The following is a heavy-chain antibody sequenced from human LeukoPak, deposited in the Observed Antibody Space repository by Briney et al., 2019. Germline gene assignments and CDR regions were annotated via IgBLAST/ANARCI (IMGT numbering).Heavy chain of an antibody. V-gene: IGHV4-61*02. CDR1: GDSISSGSYY. J-gene: IGHJ6*03. Sequence: TSETLSLTCTVSGDSISSGSYYWSWIRQPAGKGLEWIVRIYSNGDTKFNPSLKSRVTISLDTSKNQFSLKLSSATAADTAVYYCASRHSKQQPYYYYMDIWGKGTTVTVSS. CDR3: ASRHSKQQPYYYYMDI. D-gene: IGHD6-13*01. CDR2: IYSNGDT.